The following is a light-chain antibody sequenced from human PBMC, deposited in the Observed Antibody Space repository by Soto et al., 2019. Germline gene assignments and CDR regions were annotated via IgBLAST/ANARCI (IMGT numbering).Light chain of an antibody. CDR1: QTISRDD. J-gene: IGKJ3*01. CDR3: YQYYTSPHT. Sequence: EIVLTQSPDTLSLSPGETATLSCRTSQTISRDDLAWYQQRPGQAPRLLVSATSRRATGIPDRFYGYGSGTDFTLTISSLEPEDFGVYYCYQYYTSPHTFGPGTRVDIK. V-gene: IGKV3-20*01. CDR2: ATS.